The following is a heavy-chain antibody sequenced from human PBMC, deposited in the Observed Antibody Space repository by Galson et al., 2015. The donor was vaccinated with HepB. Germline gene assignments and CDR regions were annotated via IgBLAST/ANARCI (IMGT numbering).Heavy chain of an antibody. CDR2: FDPEDGET. CDR3: ATDRPYYYDSRGYKYFQD. J-gene: IGHJ1*01. D-gene: IGHD3-22*01. V-gene: IGHV1-24*01. Sequence: SVKVSCKVSGYTLTGFSMHWVRQAPGKGLEWMGGFDPEDGETIYAQKFRGRVTMTEDTSTDTAYMELSSLRSEDTAVYYCATDRPYYYDSRGYKYFQDWGQGTLVTVSS. CDR1: GYTLTGFS.